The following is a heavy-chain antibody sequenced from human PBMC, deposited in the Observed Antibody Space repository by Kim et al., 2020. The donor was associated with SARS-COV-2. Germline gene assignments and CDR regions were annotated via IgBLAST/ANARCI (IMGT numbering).Heavy chain of an antibody. CDR2: LTGGDST. CDR1: GYIFTNYY. V-gene: IGHV1-46*01. CDR3: AREIRNSLYFDY. J-gene: IGHJ4*02. Sequence: ASVKVSCKASGYIFTNYYMHWVRQAPGQGLEWMGILTGGDSTSYAQEFQGRITMTWDTSTSTVYMELSSLRSEDTAVYYCAREIRNSLYFDYWGQGSPVT. D-gene: IGHD1-7*01.